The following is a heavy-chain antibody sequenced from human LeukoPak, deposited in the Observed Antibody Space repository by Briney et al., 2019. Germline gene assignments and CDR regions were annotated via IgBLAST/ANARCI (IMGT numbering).Heavy chain of an antibody. CDR3: AWLYVVRGVIGAFDI. Sequence: PSETLSLTCTVSGGSLSSSSYYWGWIRQPPGKGLELLGSIYYSGRTYYNPPLKSRATISVDTSKDQFSLKLSSVTAADTAVYYCAWLYVVRGVIGAFDIWGQGTMVTVSS. CDR2: IYYSGRT. J-gene: IGHJ3*02. D-gene: IGHD3-10*01. V-gene: IGHV4-39*01. CDR1: GGSLSSSSYY.